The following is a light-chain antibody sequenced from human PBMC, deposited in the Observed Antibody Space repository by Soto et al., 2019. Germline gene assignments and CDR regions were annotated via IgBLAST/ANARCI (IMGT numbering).Light chain of an antibody. V-gene: IGKV1-9*01. CDR3: QQANSFPPWP. Sequence: LSQSPSAVSASVRDRVTITCRPSQDIAIYLAWYQQKPGEAPKLLIYAASTLYGGVPSRFSGSGSGTDFALTITSLQAEDFATYYCQQANSFPPWPFGQGTRLEI. CDR2: AAS. J-gene: IGKJ5*01. CDR1: QDIAIY.